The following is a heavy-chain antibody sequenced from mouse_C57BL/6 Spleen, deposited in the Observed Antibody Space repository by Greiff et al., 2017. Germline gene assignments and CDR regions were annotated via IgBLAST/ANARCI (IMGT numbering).Heavy chain of an antibody. CDR1: GYTFTGYF. CDR2: INPYNGDT. Sequence: EVQLQQSGPELVKPGASVKISCKASGYTFTGYFMNWVMQSPGKSLEWIGRINPYNGDTFYNQKFKGKATLTVDKSSSTANMELRSLTSEDSAVYYCARCGYYDMDYWGKGTSVTVSS. V-gene: IGHV1-20*01. CDR3: ARCGYYDMDY. J-gene: IGHJ4*01.